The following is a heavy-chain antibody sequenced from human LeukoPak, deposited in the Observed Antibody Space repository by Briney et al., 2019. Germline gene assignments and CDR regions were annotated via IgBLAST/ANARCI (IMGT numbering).Heavy chain of an antibody. V-gene: IGHV4-59*11. D-gene: IGHD3-3*01. CDR2: IYYSGST. CDR1: GGSISSHY. CDR3: ARFSLGDYDFWSGYRHYYYHYYMDV. Sequence: SETLSLTCTVSGGSISSHYWSWIRQPPGKGLEWIGYIYYSGSTNYNPSLKSRVTISVDTSKNQFSLKLSSVTAADTAVYYCARFSLGDYDFWSGYRHYYYHYYMDVWGKGTTVTVSS. J-gene: IGHJ6*03.